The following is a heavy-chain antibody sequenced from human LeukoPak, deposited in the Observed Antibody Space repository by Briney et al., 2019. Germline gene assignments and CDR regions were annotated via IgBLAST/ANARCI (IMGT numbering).Heavy chain of an antibody. Sequence: SETLSLTCTVSGGSISSYYWSWIRQPPGKGLEWIGYIYYSGSTNYNPSLKRRVTISVDTSKNQFSLKLSSVTAADTAVYYCARRSSGYYHFDYWGQGTLVTVSS. CDR1: GGSISSYY. CDR2: IYYSGST. CDR3: ARRSSGYYHFDY. D-gene: IGHD3-22*01. V-gene: IGHV4-59*01. J-gene: IGHJ4*02.